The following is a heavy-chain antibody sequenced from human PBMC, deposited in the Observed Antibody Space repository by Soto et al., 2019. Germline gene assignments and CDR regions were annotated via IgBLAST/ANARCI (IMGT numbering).Heavy chain of an antibody. V-gene: IGHV3-23*01. CDR3: ARDTATTVAFDY. CDR1: GFSFSSSA. J-gene: IGHJ4*02. Sequence: GGSLRLSCAASGFSFSSSAMSWVRQAPGKRLEWVSTFRESGGTTHYADPVKGRFTISRDTSNNILFLQMNSLRAEDTAMYYCARDTATTVAFDYWGQGTLVTVSS. D-gene: IGHD5-18*01. CDR2: FRESGGTT.